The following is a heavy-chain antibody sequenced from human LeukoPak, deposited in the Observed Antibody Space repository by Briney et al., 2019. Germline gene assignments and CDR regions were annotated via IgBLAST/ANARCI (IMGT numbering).Heavy chain of an antibody. CDR2: INHSGST. J-gene: IGHJ3*02. CDR1: GGSLSGHY. Sequence: SETLSLTCAVYGGSLSGHYWSWIRQPPGKGLEWIGEINHSGSTSRNPSLKSRVTISVDTSKNQFSLKLSSVTAADTAVYSCARDPGYYYDSRHHAFDIWGQGTTVTVSS. D-gene: IGHD3-22*01. CDR3: ARDPGYYYDSRHHAFDI. V-gene: IGHV4-34*01.